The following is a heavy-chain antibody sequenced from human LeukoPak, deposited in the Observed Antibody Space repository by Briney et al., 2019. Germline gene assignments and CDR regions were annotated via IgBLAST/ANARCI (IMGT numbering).Heavy chain of an antibody. CDR2: ISSSSSYI. CDR3: ARVVGSTSPMDY. CDR1: GFTFSSYS. D-gene: IGHD2-2*01. Sequence: GGSLRLSCAASGFTFSSYSMNWVRRAPGKGLEWVSSISSSSSYIYYADSVKGRFTISRDNAKNSLYLQMNSLRAEDTAVYYCARVVGSTSPMDYWGQGTLVTVSS. V-gene: IGHV3-21*01. J-gene: IGHJ4*02.